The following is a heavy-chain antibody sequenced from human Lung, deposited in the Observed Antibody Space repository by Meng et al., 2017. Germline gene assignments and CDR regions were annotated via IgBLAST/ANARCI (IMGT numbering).Heavy chain of an antibody. CDR1: GGSISGSY. CDR2: INHSGST. CDR3: ARGPTTMAHDFDY. Sequence: QVHRRQWGAGRLGPSETLPLTCAVYGGSISGSYWSWIRQPPGKGLEWIGEINHSGSTNYNPSLESRATISVDTSQNNLSLKLSSVTAADSAVYYCARGPTTMAHDFDYWGQGTLVTVSS. V-gene: IGHV4-34*02. D-gene: IGHD4-11*01. J-gene: IGHJ4*02.